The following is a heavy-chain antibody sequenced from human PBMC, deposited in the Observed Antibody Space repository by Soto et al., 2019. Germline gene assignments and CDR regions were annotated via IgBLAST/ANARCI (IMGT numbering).Heavy chain of an antibody. CDR2: IIPIFGTA. CDR1: GGTFSSYA. Sequence: QVQLVQSGAEVKKPGSSEKVSCKASGGTFSSYAISWVRQAPGQGLEWMGGIIPIFGTANYAQKFQGRVTSTADESTGTAYMELSSLRSEDTAVYYCARGRIAAAGYYFDYWGQGTLVTVSS. CDR3: ARGRIAAAGYYFDY. V-gene: IGHV1-69*01. D-gene: IGHD6-13*01. J-gene: IGHJ4*02.